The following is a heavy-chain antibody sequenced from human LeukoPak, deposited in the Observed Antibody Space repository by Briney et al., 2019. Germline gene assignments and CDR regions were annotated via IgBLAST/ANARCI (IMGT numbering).Heavy chain of an antibody. J-gene: IGHJ5*02. D-gene: IGHD4-17*01. CDR3: ARDVNEYGVPRYLDP. Sequence: PGGSLRLSCAASGFTVSSNYMTWVRQAPGKGLEWVSGSYSGGRTYYADSVKGRFTISRDNSKNTLYLQMNSLRAEDTAVYYCARDVNEYGVPRYLDPWGQGTLVTVSS. V-gene: IGHV3-53*01. CDR1: GFTVSSNY. CDR2: SYSGGRT.